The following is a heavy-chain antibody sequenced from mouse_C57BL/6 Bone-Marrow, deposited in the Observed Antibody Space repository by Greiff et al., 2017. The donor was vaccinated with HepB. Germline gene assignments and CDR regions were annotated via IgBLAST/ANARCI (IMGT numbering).Heavy chain of an antibody. Sequence: VQLQQSGPELVKPGASVKISCKASGYAFSSSWMNWVKQRPGKGLEWIGRIYPGDGDTNYNGKFKGKATLTADKSSSTAYMQLSSLTSEDSAVYFCARESFTTAAAMDYWGQGTSVTVSS. CDR3: ARESFTTAAAMDY. V-gene: IGHV1-82*01. CDR1: GYAFSSSW. J-gene: IGHJ4*01. CDR2: IYPGDGDT. D-gene: IGHD1-2*01.